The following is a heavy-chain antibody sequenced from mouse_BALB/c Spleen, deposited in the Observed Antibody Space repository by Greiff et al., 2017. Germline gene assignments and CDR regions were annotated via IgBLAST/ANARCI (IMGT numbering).Heavy chain of an antibody. V-gene: IGHV3-2*02. CDR3: ARRDAY. CDR1: GYSITSDYA. J-gene: IGHJ3*01. CDR2: ISYSGST. Sequence: DVKLVESGPGLVKPSQSLSLTCTVTGYSITSDYAWNWIRQFPGNKLEWMGYISYSGSTSYNPSLKSRISITRDTSKNQFFLQLNSVTTEDTATYYCARRDAYWGQGTLVTVSA.